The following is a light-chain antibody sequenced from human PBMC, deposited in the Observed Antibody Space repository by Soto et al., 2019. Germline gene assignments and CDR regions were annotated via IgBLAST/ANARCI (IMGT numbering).Light chain of an antibody. CDR1: SSDVGGYNS. Sequence: QSALTQPASVSGSPGQSITISCTGTSSDVGGYNSVSWYQQHPGKAPKLIIYDVTNRPSGISNRFSGSKSGNTASLTISGLQAEDEADYYCSSYTSSNTLVFGSGTKVTVL. V-gene: IGLV2-14*03. CDR3: SSYTSSNTLV. CDR2: DVT. J-gene: IGLJ1*01.